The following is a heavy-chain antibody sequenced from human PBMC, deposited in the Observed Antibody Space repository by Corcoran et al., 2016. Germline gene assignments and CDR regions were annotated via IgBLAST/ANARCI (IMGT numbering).Heavy chain of an antibody. J-gene: IGHJ5*02. CDR1: GGSIRNYY. CDR2: MYYSGST. CDR3: ASGGYGDSGYGRQGGWFDP. V-gene: IGHV4-59*01. Sequence: QVQLQQSGPGLVKPSETLSLTCTVSGGSIRNYYWSWYRQPPGKGLEWIDYMYYSGSTNYNPSLKSRATISVDTAKNQVSLKLSAVTAADTAVYDCASGGYGDSGYGRQGGWFDPWGQGTLVTVSS. D-gene: IGHD5-12*01.